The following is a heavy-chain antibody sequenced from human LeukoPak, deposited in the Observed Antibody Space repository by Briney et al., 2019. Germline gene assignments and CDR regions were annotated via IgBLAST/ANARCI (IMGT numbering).Heavy chain of an antibody. J-gene: IGHJ5*02. CDR3: ARGHDHWWLRYGDSPPGSFDP. D-gene: IGHD4-17*01. V-gene: IGHV3-64*01. Sequence: GGSLRLSCAASGFTFSSYAMHWVRQAPGKGLEYVSAISSNGGSTYYANSVKGRFTISRDNSKNTLYLQMGSLRAEDMAVYYCARGHDHWWLRYGDSPPGSFDPWGQGTLVTVSS. CDR1: GFTFSSYA. CDR2: ISSNGGST.